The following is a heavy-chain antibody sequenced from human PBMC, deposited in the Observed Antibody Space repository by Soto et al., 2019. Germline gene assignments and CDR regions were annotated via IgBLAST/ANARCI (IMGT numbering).Heavy chain of an antibody. Sequence: QVQLVQSGAEVKKPGASVKVSCKASGYTFTSYGISWVRQAPGQGLEWVGWISAYNGNTNYAQKLQGRVTMTTDPSTSTAYMELRSLRSDDTAVYYCAKVQFSPPYYYYYGMDVWGQGTTVTVSS. CDR3: AKVQFSPPYYYYYGMDV. CDR2: ISAYNGNT. V-gene: IGHV1-18*01. CDR1: GYTFTSYG. J-gene: IGHJ6*02.